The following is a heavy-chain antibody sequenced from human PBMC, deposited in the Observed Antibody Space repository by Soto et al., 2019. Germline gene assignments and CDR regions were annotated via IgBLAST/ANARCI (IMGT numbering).Heavy chain of an antibody. D-gene: IGHD1-7*01. CDR1: GFTFTSSA. CDR3: ATDLELRHHDAFDI. Sequence: SVKVSCKASGFTFTSSAVQWVRQARGQRLEWIGWIVVDSGNTNYAQKFQERVTITRDMSTSTAYMELSGLRSEDTAVYYCATDLELRHHDAFDIWGQGTMVNVSS. J-gene: IGHJ3*02. V-gene: IGHV1-58*01. CDR2: IVVDSGNT.